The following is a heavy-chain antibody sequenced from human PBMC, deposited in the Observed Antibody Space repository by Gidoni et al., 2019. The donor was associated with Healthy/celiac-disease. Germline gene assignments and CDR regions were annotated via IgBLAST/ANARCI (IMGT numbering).Heavy chain of an antibody. J-gene: IGHJ5*02. CDR2: INHSGST. V-gene: IGHV4-34*01. CDR3: ARAKGGRMHRGFDP. Sequence: QVQLQQWGAGLLKPSETLSLTCAVYGGSFSGYYWSWIRQPPGKGLEWIGEINHSGSTNYNPSLKSRVTISVDTSKNQFSLKLSSVTAADTAVYYCARAKGGRMHRGFDPWGQGTLVTVSS. D-gene: IGHD2-8*01. CDR1: GGSFSGYY.